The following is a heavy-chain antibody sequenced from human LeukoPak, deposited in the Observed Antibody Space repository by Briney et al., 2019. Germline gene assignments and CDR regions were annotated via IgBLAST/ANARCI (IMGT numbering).Heavy chain of an antibody. CDR2: IIPICGTA. Sequence: GASVKVFCKASGGTFSSYAISWVRQAPGQGLEWMGGIIPICGTANCAQKFQGRVTITADKSTSTAYMELSSLRSEDTAVYYCATSSWYSSGWYGYFDYWGQGTLVTVSS. CDR3: ATSSWYSSGWYGYFDY. CDR1: GGTFSSYA. J-gene: IGHJ4*02. D-gene: IGHD6-19*01. V-gene: IGHV1-69*06.